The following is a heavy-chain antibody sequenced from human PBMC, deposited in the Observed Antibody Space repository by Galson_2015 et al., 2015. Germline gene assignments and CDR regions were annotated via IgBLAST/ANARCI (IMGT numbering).Heavy chain of an antibody. V-gene: IGHV3-23*01. CDR1: GFTFSSYA. J-gene: IGHJ4*02. CDR3: ARTMIVGRDRRYYFDY. D-gene: IGHD3-22*01. Sequence: SLRLSCAASGFTFSSYAMSWVRQAPGKGLEWVSAISGSGGSTYYADSVKGRFTISRDNSKNTLYLQMNSLRAEDTAVYYCARTMIVGRDRRYYFDYWGQGTLVTVSS. CDR2: ISGSGGST.